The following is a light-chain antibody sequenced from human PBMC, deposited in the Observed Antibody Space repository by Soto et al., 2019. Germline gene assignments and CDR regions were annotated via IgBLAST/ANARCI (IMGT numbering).Light chain of an antibody. CDR1: AGAVTSAYY. CDR3: LLYYGGAQVL. Sequence: QAVVTQEPSPTLSPGGTVTLTCASSAGAVTSAYYTNWLQQKPGQAPRALIYSTSEKHSWTPARFSGSLLGGKAALTLSAAQPEDESDYYCLLYYGGAQVLFGGGTKLTLL. V-gene: IGLV7-43*01. CDR2: STS. J-gene: IGLJ2*01.